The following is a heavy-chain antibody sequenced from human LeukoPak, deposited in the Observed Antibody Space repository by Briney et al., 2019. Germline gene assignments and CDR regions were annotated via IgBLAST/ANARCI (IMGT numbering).Heavy chain of an antibody. Sequence: PGGSLRLSCAASGFAFSNYAMAWVRQAPEKEPEWVSVITGGGADTYQIDSVKGRFTISRDNSKNTLYLQMNSLRAEDTAVYFCAKGTLGHCNGASCYPLDYWGQGTLVTVSS. CDR1: GFAFSNYA. J-gene: IGHJ4*02. CDR3: AKGTLGHCNGASCYPLDY. D-gene: IGHD2-15*01. V-gene: IGHV3-23*01. CDR2: ITGGGADT.